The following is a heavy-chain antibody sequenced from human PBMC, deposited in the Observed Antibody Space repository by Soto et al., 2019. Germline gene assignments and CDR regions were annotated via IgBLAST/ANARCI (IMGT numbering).Heavy chain of an antibody. Sequence: QVQLVQSGAEVKKPGSSVKVSCKASGGTFSSYTISWVRQAPGQGLEWMGRIIPILGIANYAQKFQGRVTITADKSTSTAYMELSSLRSEDTAVYYCATCPWYYDSSGYYFDYWGQGTLVTVSS. V-gene: IGHV1-69*02. CDR3: ATCPWYYDSSGYYFDY. CDR2: IIPILGIA. J-gene: IGHJ4*02. CDR1: GGTFSSYT. D-gene: IGHD3-22*01.